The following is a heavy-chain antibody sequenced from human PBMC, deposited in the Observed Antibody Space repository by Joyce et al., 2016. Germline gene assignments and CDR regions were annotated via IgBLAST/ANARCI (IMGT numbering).Heavy chain of an antibody. CDR2: ISSDSTDI. J-gene: IGHJ6*02. Sequence: EVQLVESGGGLVKPGGSLRISCAASGFTFSTSRMSWFRRAPGKGREGVSAISSDSTDICYADSVKGRFTVSRDNAKNSLYLQMNSLRAEDTAVFFCARGGIVYDYSMDLWGQGTTVTVSS. V-gene: IGHV3-21*02. D-gene: IGHD3-22*01. CDR1: GFTFSTSR. CDR3: ARGGIVYDYSMDL.